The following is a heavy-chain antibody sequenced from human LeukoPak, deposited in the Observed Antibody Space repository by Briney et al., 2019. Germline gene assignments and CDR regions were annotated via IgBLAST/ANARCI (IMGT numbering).Heavy chain of an antibody. CDR2: ISYDGSNK. D-gene: IGHD3-9*01. V-gene: IGHV3-30*18. J-gene: IGHJ4*02. CDR3: AKGFDWFFDY. CDR1: GFTFSSYG. Sequence: GRSLRLSCAASGFTFSSYGMHWVRQAPGKGLEWVAVISYDGSNKYYADSVKGRFTISRDNSKNTLYLQMNNLRAEDTAVYYCAKGFDWFFDYWGQGTLVTVSS.